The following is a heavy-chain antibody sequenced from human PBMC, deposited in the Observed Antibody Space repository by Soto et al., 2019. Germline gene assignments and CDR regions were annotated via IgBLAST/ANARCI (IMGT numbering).Heavy chain of an antibody. CDR3: AKDMDYCRGDCYPSHFDY. J-gene: IGHJ4*02. CDR2: ISGSGGST. D-gene: IGHD2-21*02. CDR1: GFTFSSCA. Sequence: GRCRRLSWAAAGFTFSSCAMSWVRQAPGKGLEWVSAISGSGGSTYYADSVKGRFTISRDNSKNTLYLQMNSLRAEDTAVYYCAKDMDYCRGDCYPSHFDYWGQGTLVTV. V-gene: IGHV3-23*01.